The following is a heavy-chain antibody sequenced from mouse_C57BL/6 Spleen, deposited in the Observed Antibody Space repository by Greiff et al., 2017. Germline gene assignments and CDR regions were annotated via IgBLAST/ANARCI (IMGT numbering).Heavy chain of an antibody. CDR1: GYTFTSYW. Sequence: QVQLQQPGAELVKPGASVKLSCKASGYTFTSYWMPWVKQRPGQGLEWIGMIHPKSGSTNYNEKFKSKATLTVDKSSSTAYMQLSSLTSEDSAVYYWAREGGYYYGSSSYYAMDYWGQGASVTVSS. CDR2: IHPKSGST. CDR3: AREGGYYYGSSSYYAMDY. D-gene: IGHD1-1*01. J-gene: IGHJ4*01. V-gene: IGHV1-64*01.